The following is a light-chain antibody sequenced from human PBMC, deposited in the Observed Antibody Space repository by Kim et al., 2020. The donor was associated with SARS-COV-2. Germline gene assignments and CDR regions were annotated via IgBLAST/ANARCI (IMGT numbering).Light chain of an antibody. CDR2: EVN. J-gene: IGLJ1*01. CDR1: SSEVGGDNL. V-gene: IGLV2-23*02. CDR3: CSYAGYATYV. Sequence: GQSITISCTVTSSEVGGDNLVSWYQQHPGKAPKLMIYEVNKRPSGVSVRFAGSKSGNTASLTISGLQAEDEADYYCCSYAGYATYVFGTGTKVTVL.